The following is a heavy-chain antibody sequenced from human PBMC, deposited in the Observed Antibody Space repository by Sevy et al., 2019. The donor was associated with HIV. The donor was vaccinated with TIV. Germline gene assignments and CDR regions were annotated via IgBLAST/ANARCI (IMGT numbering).Heavy chain of an antibody. V-gene: IGHV3-33*01. CDR1: GFTFSSYG. CDR3: ARGVVGAYYYYGMDV. D-gene: IGHD1-26*01. Sequence: GGSLRPSCAASGFTFSSYGMHWVRQAPGKGLEWVAVIWYDGSNKYYADSVKGRFTISRDNSKNTLYLQMNSLRAEDTAVYYCARGVVGAYYYYGMDVWGQGTTVTVSS. J-gene: IGHJ6*02. CDR2: IWYDGSNK.